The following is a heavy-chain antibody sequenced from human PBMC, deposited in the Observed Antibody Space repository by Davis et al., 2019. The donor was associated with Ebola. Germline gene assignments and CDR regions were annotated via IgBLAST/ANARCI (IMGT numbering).Heavy chain of an antibody. CDR1: GFTFSSYS. Sequence: GGSLRLSCAASGFTFSSYSMNWVRQAPGKGLEWVSSISSSSSYIYYADSVKGRFTISRDNAKNSLYLQMNSLRAEDTAVYYCAGGVAKGGSGYCGYWGQGTLVTVSS. CDR2: ISSSSSYI. J-gene: IGHJ4*02. CDR3: AGGVAKGGSGYCGY. D-gene: IGHD3-22*01. V-gene: IGHV3-21*01.